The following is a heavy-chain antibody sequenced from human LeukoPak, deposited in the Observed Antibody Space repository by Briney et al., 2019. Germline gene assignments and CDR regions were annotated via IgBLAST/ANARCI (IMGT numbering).Heavy chain of an antibody. Sequence: GASVKVSCKASGYTFTNYGISWVRQAPGQGLEWVGRTSAYNGNTHYAQNLQGRVTMTADTSTNTAYMELRSLRADDTAVYYCARASVLLSADYWGQGILVIVSA. J-gene: IGHJ4*02. CDR2: TSAYNGNT. V-gene: IGHV1-18*01. CDR3: ARASVLLSADY. D-gene: IGHD3-10*01. CDR1: GYTFTNYG.